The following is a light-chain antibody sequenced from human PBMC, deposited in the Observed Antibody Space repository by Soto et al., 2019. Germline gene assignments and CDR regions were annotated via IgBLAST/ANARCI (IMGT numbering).Light chain of an antibody. CDR1: QSIYTF. Sequence: DIQMTQSPSSLSASVGDRVTITCRASQSIYTFVNWYQQRPGKAPTLLIYSASDLQSGVPSRFTGSGSGTDFTLTITNVQPEDFATYYCQQSYTTPRALSFGGGTRVEI. J-gene: IGKJ4*01. CDR3: QQSYTTPRALS. V-gene: IGKV1-39*01. CDR2: SAS.